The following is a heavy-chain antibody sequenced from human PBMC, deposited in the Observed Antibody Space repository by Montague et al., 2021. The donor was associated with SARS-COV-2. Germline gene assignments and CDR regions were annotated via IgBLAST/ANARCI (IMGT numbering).Heavy chain of an antibody. CDR3: AREFGHCSGGHCYSA. D-gene: IGHD2-15*01. Sequence: SLRLSCAASGFTFSSYGMHWVRQAPGKGLEWVALIWYDGSNKCYADSVKGRFTISRDNSKNTLYLQMNSLRAEDTAVYYCAREFGHCSGGHCYSAWGQGTLVTVSS. V-gene: IGHV3-33*01. CDR2: IWYDGSNK. CDR1: GFTFSSYG. J-gene: IGHJ5*02.